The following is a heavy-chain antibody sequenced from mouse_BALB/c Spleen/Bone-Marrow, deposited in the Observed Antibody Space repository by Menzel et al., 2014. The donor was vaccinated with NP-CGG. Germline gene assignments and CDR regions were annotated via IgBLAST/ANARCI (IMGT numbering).Heavy chain of an antibody. D-gene: IGHD2-3*01. CDR1: GHTFTSYW. V-gene: IGHV1-69*02. J-gene: IGHJ4*01. CDR2: IDPSDSET. CDR3: ARALGDGYYYAMDY. Sequence: QVQLKQSGAELVKPGAPVKLSCKASGHTFTSYWMNWVKQRPGRGLEWIGRIDPSDSETHSNQKFKDKATLTVDKSSSTAYIQLSSLTSKDSAVYYCARALGDGYYYAMDYWGHGTSVTVSS.